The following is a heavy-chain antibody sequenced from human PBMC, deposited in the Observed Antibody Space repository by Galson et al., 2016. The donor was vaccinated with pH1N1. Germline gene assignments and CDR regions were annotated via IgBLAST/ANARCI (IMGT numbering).Heavy chain of an antibody. Sequence: SVKVSCKASTYTFSNFIIHWVRRAPGQGLEWLGRVDPRNGHTHYSHKFQDRVAVTRDTSTRTVFMDLNSLKSEDTAVYFCVRELPDSVYFDSWGQGVRVTVSS. J-gene: IGHJ4*02. D-gene: IGHD1-14*01. V-gene: IGHV1-46*03. CDR3: VRELPDSVYFDS. CDR1: TYTFSNFI. CDR2: VDPRNGHT.